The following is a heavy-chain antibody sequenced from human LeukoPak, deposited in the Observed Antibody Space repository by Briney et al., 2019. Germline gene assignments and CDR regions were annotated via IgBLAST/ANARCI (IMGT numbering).Heavy chain of an antibody. Sequence: GGSLRLSCAASGFTFSSYGMHWVRQAPGKGLEWVAFIRYDGSNKYYADSVKGRFTISRDNSKNTLYLQMNSLRAEDTAVYYCATGRGKYYGSGSYYYYYCMDVWGKGTTVTISS. CDR2: IRYDGSNK. V-gene: IGHV3-30*02. CDR3: ATGRGKYYGSGSYYYYYCMDV. D-gene: IGHD3-10*01. J-gene: IGHJ6*03. CDR1: GFTFSSYG.